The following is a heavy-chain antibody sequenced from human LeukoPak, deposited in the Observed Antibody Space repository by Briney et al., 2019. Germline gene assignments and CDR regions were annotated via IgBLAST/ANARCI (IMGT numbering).Heavy chain of an antibody. CDR1: GGSISSYY. D-gene: IGHD3-10*01. CDR3: ARTTMVRGVIAPNWFDP. J-gene: IGHJ5*02. CDR2: IYYSGST. Sequence: SETLSLTCTVSGGSISSYYWSWIRQPPGKGLEWIGYIYYSGSTNYNPSLKSRVTISVDTSKNQFSLKLSSMTAADTAVYYCARTTMVRGVIAPNWFDPWGQGTLVTVSS. V-gene: IGHV4-59*01.